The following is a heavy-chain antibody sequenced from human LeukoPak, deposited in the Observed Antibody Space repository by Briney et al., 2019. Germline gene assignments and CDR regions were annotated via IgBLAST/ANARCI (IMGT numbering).Heavy chain of an antibody. V-gene: IGHV3-30-3*01. Sequence: GRSLRLSCAASGFTFSSYAMHWVRQAPGKGLEWVAVISYDGSNKYYADSVKGRFTISRDNSKNTLYLQMNSLRAEDTAVYYCARGLVRGVTPTPFDYWGQGTLVTVSS. CDR2: ISYDGSNK. CDR3: ARGLVRGVTPTPFDY. J-gene: IGHJ4*02. CDR1: GFTFSSYA. D-gene: IGHD3-10*01.